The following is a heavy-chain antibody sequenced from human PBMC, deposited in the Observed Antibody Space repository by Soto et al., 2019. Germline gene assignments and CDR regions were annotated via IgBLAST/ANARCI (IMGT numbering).Heavy chain of an antibody. CDR1: GGSISSGDYY. Sequence: QVQLQESGPGLVKPSQTLSLTCTVSGGSISSGDYYWSWIRQPPGKGLEWIGYIYYSGSTYYNPSLKSRVTISVDTSKNQFSLKLGSVTAADTAVYYCASRSTYYDFWSGYYYWYFDLWGRGTLVTVSS. CDR2: IYYSGST. V-gene: IGHV4-30-4*01. CDR3: ASRSTYYDFWSGYYYWYFDL. J-gene: IGHJ2*01. D-gene: IGHD3-3*01.